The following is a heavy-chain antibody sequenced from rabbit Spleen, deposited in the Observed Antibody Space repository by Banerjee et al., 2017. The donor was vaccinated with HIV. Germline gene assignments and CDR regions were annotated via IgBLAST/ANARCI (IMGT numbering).Heavy chain of an antibody. V-gene: IGHV1S45*01. Sequence: QEQLVESGGGLVQPEGSLTLTCKASGFSFSDRDVMCWVRQAPGKGLEWIACINASTAKPVYATWASGRFTISRTSSTTVTLRTTSLTAADRATYFCARDLVGVIGWNFYLWGPGTLVTVS. CDR1: GFSFSDRDV. J-gene: IGHJ4*01. CDR2: INASTAKP. CDR3: ARDLVGVIGWNFYL. D-gene: IGHD2-1*01.